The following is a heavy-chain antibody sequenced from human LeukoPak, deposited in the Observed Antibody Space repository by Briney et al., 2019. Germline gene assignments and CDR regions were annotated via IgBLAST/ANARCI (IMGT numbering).Heavy chain of an antibody. CDR1: GFTFSSYW. CDR3: ARETFMDV. CDR2: IKQDGTDK. Sequence: PGGSLRLSCAPSGFTFSSYWMSWVRQAPGKGLEWVANIKQDGTDKYYVDSVKGRFTISRDGAKTSLYLQMNSLRAEDTAVYYCARETFMDVWGQGTTVTVSS. D-gene: IGHD2/OR15-2a*01. J-gene: IGHJ6*02. V-gene: IGHV3-7*05.